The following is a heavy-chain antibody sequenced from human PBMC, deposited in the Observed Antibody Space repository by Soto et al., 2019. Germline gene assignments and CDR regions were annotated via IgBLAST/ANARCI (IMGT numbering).Heavy chain of an antibody. J-gene: IGHJ4*02. D-gene: IGHD6-6*01. CDR2: IIPIFGTA. V-gene: IGHV1-69*13. CDR1: GGTFSSYA. Sequence: ASVKVSCKASGGTFSSYAISWVRQAPGQGLEWMGGIIPIFGTANYAQKFQGRVTITADESTSTAYMELSNLRSEDTAVYYCARDPSPSKEYSSSWVGGGIDYWGQGTLVTVSS. CDR3: ARDPSPSKEYSSSWVGGGIDY.